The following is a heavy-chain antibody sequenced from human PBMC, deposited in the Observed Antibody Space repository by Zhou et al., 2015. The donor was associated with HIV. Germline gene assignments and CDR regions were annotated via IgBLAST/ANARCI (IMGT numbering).Heavy chain of an antibody. CDR3: ARGVGYCSSTSCYTREYFQH. Sequence: QVQLVQSGAEVKKPGASVKVSCKASGYTFTSYDINWVRQATGQGLEWMGWMNPNSGNTGYAQKFQGRVTMTRNTSISTAYMELSSLRSEDTAVYYCARGVGYCSSTSCYTREYFQHWGQGTLVTVSS. CDR1: GYTFTSYD. D-gene: IGHD2-2*02. J-gene: IGHJ1*01. CDR2: MNPNSGNT. V-gene: IGHV1-8*01.